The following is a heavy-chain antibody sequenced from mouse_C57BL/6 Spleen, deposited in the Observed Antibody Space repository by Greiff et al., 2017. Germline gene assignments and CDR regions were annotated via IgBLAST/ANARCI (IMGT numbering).Heavy chain of an antibody. Sequence: VHLVESGAELVKPGASVKISCKASGYAFSSYWMNWVKQRPGKGLEWIGQIYPGDGDTNYNGKFKGKATLTADKSSSTAYMQLSSLTSEDSAVYFCARGGYSKGTYAMDYWGQGTSVTVSS. D-gene: IGHD2-5*01. CDR3: ARGGYSKGTYAMDY. CDR2: IYPGDGDT. J-gene: IGHJ4*01. CDR1: GYAFSSYW. V-gene: IGHV1-80*01.